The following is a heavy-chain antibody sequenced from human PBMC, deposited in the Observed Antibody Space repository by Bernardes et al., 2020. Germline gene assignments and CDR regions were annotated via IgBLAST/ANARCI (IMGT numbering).Heavy chain of an antibody. V-gene: IGHV4-34*01. CDR1: GGSFSGYY. J-gene: IGHJ4*02. CDR2: INHSGIT. Sequence: SETLSLTCAVYGGSFSGYYWSWILQPPGMGLEWIGEINHSGITNSNPSLKSRVTISVDTSKNQFSLKLSSVTAADTAVYYCARGPLWFREIHRRGGAAFDYWGQGTLVTVYS. CDR3: ARGPLWFREIHRRGGAAFDY. D-gene: IGHD3-10*01.